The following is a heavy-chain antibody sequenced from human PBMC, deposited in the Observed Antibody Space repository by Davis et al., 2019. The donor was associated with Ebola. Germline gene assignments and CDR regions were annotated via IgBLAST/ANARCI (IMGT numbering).Heavy chain of an antibody. V-gene: IGHV1-2*06. CDR2: INPNSGGT. J-gene: IGHJ5*02. D-gene: IGHD3-10*01. CDR1: GYTFTSYG. CDR3: ARLLSITMVRGVIIGPNWFDP. Sequence: AASVKVSCKASGYTFTSYGISWVRQAPGQGLEWMGRINPNSGGTNYAQKFQGRVTMTRDTSISTAYMELSRLRSDDTAVYYCARLLSITMVRGVIIGPNWFDPWGQGTLVTVSS.